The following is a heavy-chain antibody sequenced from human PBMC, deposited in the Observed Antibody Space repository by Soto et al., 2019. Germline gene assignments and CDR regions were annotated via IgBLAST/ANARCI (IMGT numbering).Heavy chain of an antibody. CDR1: GFTFSSYW. Sequence: GGSLRLSCAASGFTFSSYWMHWVRQAPGKGLVWVSRINSDGSSTSYADSVKGRFTISRDNAKNTLYLQVNSLRAEDTAVYYCARGGPPTYYDFWSGYWEYGMDVWGQGTTVTVSS. J-gene: IGHJ6*02. CDR3: ARGGPPTYYDFWSGYWEYGMDV. V-gene: IGHV3-74*01. D-gene: IGHD3-3*01. CDR2: INSDGSST.